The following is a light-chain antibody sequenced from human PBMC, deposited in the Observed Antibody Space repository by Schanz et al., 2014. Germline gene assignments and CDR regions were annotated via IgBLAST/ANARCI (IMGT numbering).Light chain of an antibody. V-gene: IGLV1-44*01. CDR1: ISNIGSNT. CDR2: TNN. CDR3: STWDDILNGQGV. Sequence: QSVLTQPPSASGTPGQTVTISCSGAISNIGSNTVNWYQQLPGTAPKLLIYTNNQRPSGVPDRFSGSKSGTSASLAISGLQSDDEADYYCSTWDDILNGQGVFGGGTKLTVL. J-gene: IGLJ3*02.